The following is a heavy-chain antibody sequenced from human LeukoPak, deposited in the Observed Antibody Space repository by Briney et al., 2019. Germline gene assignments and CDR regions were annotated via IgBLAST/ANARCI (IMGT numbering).Heavy chain of an antibody. Sequence: GGSLRLSCAASGFIFSSYAMGWVRQAAGEGLEWVSVISGSGRSTYYADSVKGRFTVSRDNSKNTLYLQMNSLRAEDTAVYYCAKLGWELFSLFDSWGQGTLVTAAS. V-gene: IGHV3-23*01. CDR3: AKLGWELFSLFDS. D-gene: IGHD1-26*01. CDR2: ISGSGRST. J-gene: IGHJ4*02. CDR1: GFIFSSYA.